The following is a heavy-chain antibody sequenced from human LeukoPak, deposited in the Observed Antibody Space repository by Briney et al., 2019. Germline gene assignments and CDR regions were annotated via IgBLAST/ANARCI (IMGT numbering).Heavy chain of an antibody. J-gene: IGHJ5*02. CDR3: ARPIVGATTGVS. CDR2: ISSSGSTI. CDR1: GFTFSTYS. Sequence: GGSLRLSCAVSGFTFSTYSVNSVRQAPGKGLEWVSYISSSGSTIYYADSVKGRFTISRDNAKNSLYLQMNSLRAEDTAVYYCARPIVGATTGVSWGQGTLVTVSS. V-gene: IGHV3-48*04. D-gene: IGHD1-26*01.